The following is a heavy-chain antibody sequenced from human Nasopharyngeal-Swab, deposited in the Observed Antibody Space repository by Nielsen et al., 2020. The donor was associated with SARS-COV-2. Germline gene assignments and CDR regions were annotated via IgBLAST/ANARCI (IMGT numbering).Heavy chain of an antibody. CDR3: ARGRRGVWVDY. CDR2: INHGGST. Sequence: SETLSLTCAVYGGSFSGYYWSWIRQPPGKGLEWIGEINHGGSTNYNPSLKSRVTISVDTSKNQFSLKLSSVTAADTAVYYCARGRRGVWVDYWGQGTLVTVSS. D-gene: IGHD1-14*01. V-gene: IGHV4-34*01. J-gene: IGHJ4*02. CDR1: GGSFSGYY.